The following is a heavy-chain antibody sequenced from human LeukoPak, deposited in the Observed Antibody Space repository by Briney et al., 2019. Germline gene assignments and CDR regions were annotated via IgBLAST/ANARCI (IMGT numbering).Heavy chain of an antibody. D-gene: IGHD2-21*02. CDR1: GGSISSYY. Sequence: SETLSLTCTVSGGSISSYYWSWIQQPPGKGLEWIGYIYYSGSTNYNPSLKSRVTISVDTSKNQFSLKLSSVTAADTAVYYCARRDSFNWFDPWGQGTLVTVSS. J-gene: IGHJ5*02. CDR2: IYYSGST. CDR3: ARRDSFNWFDP. V-gene: IGHV4-59*01.